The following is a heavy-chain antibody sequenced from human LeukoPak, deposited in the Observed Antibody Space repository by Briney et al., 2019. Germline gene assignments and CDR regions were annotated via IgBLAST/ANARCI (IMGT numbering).Heavy chain of an antibody. Sequence: SVKVSCKASGGTFSSYAISWVRQAPGQGLEWMGGIIPIFGKANYAQKFQGRVTITTDGSTSTAYMELSSLRSEDTAVYYCARSEGSAVGTSEHWGQGTLVTVSS. CDR3: ARSEGSAVGTSEH. D-gene: IGHD1-14*01. J-gene: IGHJ1*01. CDR2: IIPIFGKA. V-gene: IGHV1-69*05. CDR1: GGTFSSYA.